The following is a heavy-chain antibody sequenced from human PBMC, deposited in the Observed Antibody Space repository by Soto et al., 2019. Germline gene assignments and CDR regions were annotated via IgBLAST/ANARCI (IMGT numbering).Heavy chain of an antibody. J-gene: IGHJ5*02. Sequence: ASVKVSCKASGYTFTSYGISWVRQAPGQGLEWMGWISAYNGNTNYAQKLQGRVTMTTDTSTSTAYMELRSLRSDDTAVYYCERESCDSSGYNNWFDPWGQGTLVTVSS. V-gene: IGHV1-18*01. CDR3: ERESCDSSGYNNWFDP. CDR1: GYTFTSYG. D-gene: IGHD3-22*01. CDR2: ISAYNGNT.